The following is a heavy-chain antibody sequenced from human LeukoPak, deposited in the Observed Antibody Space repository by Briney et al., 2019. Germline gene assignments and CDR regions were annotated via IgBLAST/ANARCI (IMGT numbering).Heavy chain of an antibody. J-gene: IGHJ1*01. CDR2: INHSGST. Sequence: SETLSLTCAVYGGSFSGYYWSWIRQPPGKGLEWIEEINHSGSTNYNPSLKSRVTISVDTSKNQFSLKLSSVTAADTAVYYCARGLAARARRPQYFQHWGQGTLVTVSS. V-gene: IGHV4-34*01. D-gene: IGHD6-6*01. CDR3: ARGLAARARRPQYFQH. CDR1: GGSFSGYY.